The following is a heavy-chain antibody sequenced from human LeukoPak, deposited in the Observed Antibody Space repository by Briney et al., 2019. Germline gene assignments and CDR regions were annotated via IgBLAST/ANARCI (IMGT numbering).Heavy chain of an antibody. CDR1: GFTFDDYG. Sequence: GGSLRLSCAASGFTFDDYGMSWVRQAPGKGLEWVSGINWNGGSTGYADSVKGRFTISRDNDKNSLYLQMNSLRAEDTALYYCARVNYYYDSSGSYEFDYWGQGTLVAVSS. J-gene: IGHJ4*02. V-gene: IGHV3-20*04. D-gene: IGHD3-22*01. CDR2: INWNGGST. CDR3: ARVNYYYDSSGSYEFDY.